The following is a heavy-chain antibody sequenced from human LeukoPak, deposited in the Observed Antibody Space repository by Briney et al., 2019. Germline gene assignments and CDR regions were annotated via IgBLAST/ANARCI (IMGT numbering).Heavy chain of an antibody. V-gene: IGHV1-18*01. J-gene: IGHJ4*02. CDR3: AKDRYSGSYNLPNFGFDY. CDR1: GYTFTSYG. CDR2: ISAYNGNT. D-gene: IGHD1-26*01. Sequence: ASVKVSCKASGYTFTSYGISWVRQAPGQGLEWMGWISAYNGNTNYAQKLQGRVTMTTDTSTSTAYMELRSLRAEDTAVYYCAKDRYSGSYNLPNFGFDYWGQGTLVTVSS.